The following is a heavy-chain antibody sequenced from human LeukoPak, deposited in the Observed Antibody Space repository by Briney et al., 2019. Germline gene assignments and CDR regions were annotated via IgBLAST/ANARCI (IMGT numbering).Heavy chain of an antibody. CDR3: ARANFEAVAGTYRYYGMDV. V-gene: IGHV1-46*01. CDR2: INPTGGST. D-gene: IGHD6-19*01. CDR1: GYTFTNYY. J-gene: IGHJ6*02. Sequence: ASVRVSCKASGYTFTNYYMHWVRQAPGQGLEWMGIINPTGGSTTYAQKFQGRVTMTRDPSTSTVYMDLSSLRFEDTAVYYCARANFEAVAGTYRYYGMDVRGQGTTVTVSS.